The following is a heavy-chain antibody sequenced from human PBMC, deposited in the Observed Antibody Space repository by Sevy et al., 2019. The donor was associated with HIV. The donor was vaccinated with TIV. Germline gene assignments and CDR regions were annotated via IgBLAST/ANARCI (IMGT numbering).Heavy chain of an antibody. CDR1: GFTFSSYS. V-gene: IGHV3-21*01. Sequence: GGSLRLSCAASGFTFSSYSMNWVRQAPGKGLEWVSSISSSSYIYYADSVKGRFTISRDNAKNSLYLQMNSLRAEDTAVYYCARDRGIAVATDAFDIWGQGTMVTVSS. CDR3: ARDRGIAVATDAFDI. J-gene: IGHJ3*02. D-gene: IGHD6-19*01. CDR2: ISSSSYI.